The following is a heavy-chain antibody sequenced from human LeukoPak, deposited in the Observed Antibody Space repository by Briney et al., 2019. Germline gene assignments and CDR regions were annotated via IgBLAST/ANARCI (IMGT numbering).Heavy chain of an antibody. V-gene: IGHV5-51*01. D-gene: IGHD5-24*01. J-gene: IGHJ4*02. CDR1: GYSFTSYW. CDR3: ARLHRRWLQFPRNYFDY. Sequence: GESLKISCKGSGYSFTSYWIGWVRQMPGKGLEWMGITYPGDSDTRYSPSFQGQVTISADKSISTAYLQWSSLKASDTAMYFCARLHRRWLQFPRNYFDYWGQGALVTVSS. CDR2: TYPGDSDT.